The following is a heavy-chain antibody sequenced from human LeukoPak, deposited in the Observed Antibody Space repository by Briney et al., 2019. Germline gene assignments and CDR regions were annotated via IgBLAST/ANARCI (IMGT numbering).Heavy chain of an antibody. CDR1: GFTFSDYW. D-gene: IGHD3-10*01. V-gene: IGHV3-74*01. CDR2: SDGRIT. Sequence: GGSLRLSCAASGFTFSDYWMHWVRQAPNSDGRITSYADSVKGRFTISRDNAKNTLYLQMNSLRSEDTAVYYCARDRSFDGATYYYQYYMDVWGKGTTVTVSS. CDR3: ARDRSFDGATYYYQYYMDV. J-gene: IGHJ6*03.